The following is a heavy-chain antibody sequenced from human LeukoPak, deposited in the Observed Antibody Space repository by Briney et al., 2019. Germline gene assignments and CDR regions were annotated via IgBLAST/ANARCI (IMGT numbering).Heavy chain of an antibody. CDR3: AKGGRVERTDY. CDR1: GFTFSSYG. J-gene: IGHJ4*02. V-gene: IGHV3-21*04. D-gene: IGHD1-1*01. CDR2: ISSSSSYI. Sequence: GGSLRLSCAASGFTFSSYGMNWVRQAPGKGLEWVSSISSSSSYIYYADSVKGRFTISRDNAKNSLYLQMNSLRAEDTALYYCAKGGRVERTDYWGQGTLVTVSS.